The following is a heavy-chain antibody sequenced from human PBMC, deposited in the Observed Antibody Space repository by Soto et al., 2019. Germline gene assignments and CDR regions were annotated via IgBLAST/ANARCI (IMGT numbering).Heavy chain of an antibody. CDR2: IYHSGTT. J-gene: IGHJ6*02. CDR1: GYSISSGFF. D-gene: IGHD2-8*01. Sequence: SETLSLTCAASGYSISSGFFWGWIRQPPGKELEWIGSIYHSGTTYYNPSLKSRVTISGDTSKNHFSLKLSSVTAADTAVYYCARIIYCSNGVSSPLYGMDVWGQGTTVTVSS. V-gene: IGHV4-38-2*01. CDR3: ARIIYCSNGVSSPLYGMDV.